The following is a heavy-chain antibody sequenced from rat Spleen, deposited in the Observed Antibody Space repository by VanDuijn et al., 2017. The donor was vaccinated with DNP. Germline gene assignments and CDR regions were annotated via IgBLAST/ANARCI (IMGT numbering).Heavy chain of an antibody. D-gene: IGHD4-3*01. Sequence: QVQLQQSGAELAKPGSSVKISCKASGYTFTNSYMGWLKQTTGQGLEYIGYIYTGSGGTNYNEKFRGKATLTVDKSSSTAFMQLSSLTPDDSAVYYCARSWVGVRGIWFAYWGQGTLVTVSS. CDR2: IYTGSGGT. CDR3: ARSWVGVRGIWFAY. J-gene: IGHJ3*01. V-gene: IGHV1-43*01. CDR1: GYTFTNSY.